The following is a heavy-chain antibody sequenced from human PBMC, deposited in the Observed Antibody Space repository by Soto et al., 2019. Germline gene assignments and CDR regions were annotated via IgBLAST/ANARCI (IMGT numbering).Heavy chain of an antibody. D-gene: IGHD2-8*01. CDR2: ISGSGGST. CDR3: AKDRVIVLMVYAMDY. J-gene: IGHJ4*02. V-gene: IGHV3-23*01. Sequence: PGGSLRLSCAASGFTFSSYAMSWVRQAPGKGLEWVSAISGSGGSTYYADSVKGRFTISRDNSKNTLYLQMNSLRAEDTAVYYCAKDRVIVLMVYAMDYWGQGTLVTVSS. CDR1: GFTFSSYA.